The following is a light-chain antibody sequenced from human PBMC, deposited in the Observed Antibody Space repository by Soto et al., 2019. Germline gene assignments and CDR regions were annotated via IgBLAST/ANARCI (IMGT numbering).Light chain of an antibody. Sequence: QSFLAQHPSASGSPGQSVTISCTGTSSDVGGYNYVSWYQQHPGKAPKLMIYEVSKRPSGVPDRFSGSKSGNTASLTVSGLQAEDEADYYCSSYAGSNNLVFGTGTKVTVL. V-gene: IGLV2-8*01. CDR3: SSYAGSNNLV. CDR1: SSDVGGYNY. CDR2: EVS. J-gene: IGLJ1*01.